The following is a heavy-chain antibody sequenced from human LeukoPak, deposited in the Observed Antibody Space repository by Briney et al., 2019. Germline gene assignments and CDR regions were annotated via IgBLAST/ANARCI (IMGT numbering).Heavy chain of an antibody. CDR2: FDPEDGET. V-gene: IGHV1-24*01. Sequence: ASVTVSCTVSGYTLTELSMHWVRQAPGKGLEWMGGFDPEDGETIYAQKFQGRVTMTEDTSTDTAYMELSSLRSEDTAVYYCATPENLHAGFDYWGQGTLVTVSS. J-gene: IGHJ4*02. CDR1: GYTLTELS. CDR3: ATPENLHAGFDY. D-gene: IGHD1-7*01.